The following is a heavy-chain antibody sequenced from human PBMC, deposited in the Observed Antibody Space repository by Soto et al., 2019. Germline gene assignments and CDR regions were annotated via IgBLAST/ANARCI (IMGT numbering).Heavy chain of an antibody. D-gene: IGHD3-3*01. CDR3: ARGRPQKDFAP. V-gene: IGHV4-61*01. CDR1: GGSVSSGSYY. Sequence: SETLSLTCTVSGGSVSSGSYYWSWIRQPPGKGLECIGYFYYSGSTNYNPSLKSRVTISVDTSKSRFSLKLSSVTAADTAIYYCARGRPQKDFAPGGQAPLVTVS. CDR2: FYYSGST. J-gene: IGHJ1*01.